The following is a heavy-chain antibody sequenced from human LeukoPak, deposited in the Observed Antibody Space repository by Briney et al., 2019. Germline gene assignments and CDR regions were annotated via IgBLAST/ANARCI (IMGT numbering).Heavy chain of an antibody. D-gene: IGHD3-22*01. CDR3: ASIPTYYYDSSGYYVNDY. CDR2: ISYDGSNK. CDR1: GFTFSSYA. J-gene: IGHJ4*02. V-gene: IGHV3-30-3*01. Sequence: PGGSLRLSCAASGFTFSSYAMHWVRQAPGKGLEWVAVISYDGSNKYYADSVKGRFTISRDNSKNTLYLQMNSLRAEDTAVYYCASIPTYYYDSSGYYVNDYWGQGTLVTVSS.